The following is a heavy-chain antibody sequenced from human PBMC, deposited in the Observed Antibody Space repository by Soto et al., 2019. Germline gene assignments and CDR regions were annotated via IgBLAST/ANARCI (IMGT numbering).Heavy chain of an antibody. V-gene: IGHV4-31*03. D-gene: IGHD1-1*01. CDR1: GASLSSDAYY. CDR3: ARGGRRGDVFDI. CDR2: IYYSGAT. J-gene: IGHJ3*02. Sequence: QVQLQESGPGLVKPSQTLSLTCTVSGASLSSDAYYWSWIRQHPVKGLEWIGYIYYSGATYYNPSLESRVTLSLDTPKNHFSLRLSSVSAADTAVYYCARGGRRGDVFDIWGQGTMVTVSS.